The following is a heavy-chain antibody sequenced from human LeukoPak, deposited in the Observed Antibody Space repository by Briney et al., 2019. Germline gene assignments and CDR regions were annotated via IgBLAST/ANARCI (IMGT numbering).Heavy chain of an antibody. D-gene: IGHD3-16*02. V-gene: IGHV4-59*01. CDR1: GGSISSYY. CDR2: IYYSGST. Sequence: SETLSLTCTVSGGSISSYYWSWIRQLPGKGLEWIGYIYYSGSTNYNPSLKSRVTISVDTSKNQFSLKLSSVTAADTAVYYCARGRDDYVWGSYRFDYWGQGTLVTVSS. J-gene: IGHJ4*02. CDR3: ARGRDDYVWGSYRFDY.